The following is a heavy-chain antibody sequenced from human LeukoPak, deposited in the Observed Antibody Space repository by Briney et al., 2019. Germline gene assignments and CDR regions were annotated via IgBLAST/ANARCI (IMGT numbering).Heavy chain of an antibody. V-gene: IGHV3-23*01. CDR3: ARDHNYAFDN. J-gene: IGHJ4*02. D-gene: IGHD1-1*01. CDR1: GFTFSSYA. Sequence: GGSLRLSCAASGFTFSSYAMSWVRQAPGKGLGWVSAISGSGGSTYYADSVKGRFTISRDNSKNTLYLQMNSLRVEDTAVYYCARDHNYAFDNWGQGTLVSVAS. CDR2: ISGSGGST.